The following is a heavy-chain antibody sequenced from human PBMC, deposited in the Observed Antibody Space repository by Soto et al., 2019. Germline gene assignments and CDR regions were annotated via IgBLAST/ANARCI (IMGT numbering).Heavy chain of an antibody. CDR3: ARGVRCTNGVCYPYYYYYGMDV. J-gene: IGHJ6*02. D-gene: IGHD2-8*01. CDR1: GFTFSSYA. Sequence: GGSLRLSCAASGFTFSSYAMHWVRQAPGKGLEWVAVISYDGSNKYYADSVKGRFTISRDNSKNTLYLQMNSLRAEDTAVYYCARGVRCTNGVCYPYYYYYGMDVWGQGTTVTVS. CDR2: ISYDGSNK. V-gene: IGHV3-30-3*01.